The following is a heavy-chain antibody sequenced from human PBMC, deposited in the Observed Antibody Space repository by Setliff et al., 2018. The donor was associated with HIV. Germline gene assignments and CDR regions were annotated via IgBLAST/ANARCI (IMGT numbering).Heavy chain of an antibody. J-gene: IGHJ4*02. D-gene: IGHD1-1*01. Sequence: SVKVSCKSSGGIFSSYAFSWVRQAPGQGLQWMGGIIPIVGNTNYAQKFQGRVTITADESTSTAYMELSSLRSEDTAVYYCAREPTGTLQNYWGQGTLVTVSS. V-gene: IGHV1-69*13. CDR2: IIPIVGNT. CDR3: AREPTGTLQNY. CDR1: GGIFSSYA.